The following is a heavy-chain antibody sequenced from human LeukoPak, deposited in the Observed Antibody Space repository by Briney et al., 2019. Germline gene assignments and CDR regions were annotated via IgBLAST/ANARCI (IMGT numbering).Heavy chain of an antibody. V-gene: IGHV4-4*07. CDR1: GGSISSYY. CDR2: IYTSGST. J-gene: IGHJ6*03. D-gene: IGHD4-11*01. Sequence: PSETLSLTCTVSGGSISSYYWSWIRQPAGKGLEWIGRIYTSGSTNYNPSLKSRVTMSVDTSKNQFSLKLSSVTAADTAVYYCARSTAVEYYYYYMDVWGKGTTVTVSS. CDR3: ARSTAVEYYYYYMDV.